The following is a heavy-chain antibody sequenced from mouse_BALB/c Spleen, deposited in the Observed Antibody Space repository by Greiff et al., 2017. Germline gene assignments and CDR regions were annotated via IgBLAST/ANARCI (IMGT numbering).Heavy chain of an antibody. CDR3: TTYGNPTPRAMDY. CDR1: GYTFTSYW. V-gene: IGHV1-69*02. D-gene: IGHD2-1*01. Sequence: QVQLQQPGAELVRPGASVKLSCKASGYTFTSYWINWVKQRPGQGLEWIGNIYPSDSYTNYNQKFKDKATLTVDKSSSTAYMQLSSPTSEDSAVYYCTTYGNPTPRAMDYWGQGTSVTVSS. CDR2: IYPSDSYT. J-gene: IGHJ4*01.